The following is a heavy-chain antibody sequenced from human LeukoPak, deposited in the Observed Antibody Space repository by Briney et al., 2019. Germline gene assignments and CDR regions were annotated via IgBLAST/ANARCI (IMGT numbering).Heavy chain of an antibody. V-gene: IGHV3-23*01. Sequence: GGSLRLSCAASGFTFSSYAMSWVRQAPGKGLEWVSAISGSGVSTYYADSAKGRFTISRDNSKNTVYLQMNSLRVDDTALYYCVKHVGSRWSNNRFDPWGQGTLVTVS. D-gene: IGHD6-13*01. CDR2: ISGSGVST. CDR3: VKHVGSRWSNNRFDP. CDR1: GFTFSSYA. J-gene: IGHJ5*02.